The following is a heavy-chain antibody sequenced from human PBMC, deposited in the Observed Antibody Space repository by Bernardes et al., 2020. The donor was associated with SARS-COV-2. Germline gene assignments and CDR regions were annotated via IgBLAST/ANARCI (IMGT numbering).Heavy chain of an antibody. Sequence: SMKVSCKASGGTFSSYAISWVRQAPGQGLEWMGGIIPIFGTANYAQKFQGRVTITADESTSTAYMELSSLRSEDTAVYYCARVPTNYDFWSGYYWVWFDPWGQGTLVTVSS. CDR2: IIPIFGTA. CDR1: GGTFSSYA. D-gene: IGHD3-3*01. J-gene: IGHJ5*02. V-gene: IGHV1-69*13. CDR3: ARVPTNYDFWSGYYWVWFDP.